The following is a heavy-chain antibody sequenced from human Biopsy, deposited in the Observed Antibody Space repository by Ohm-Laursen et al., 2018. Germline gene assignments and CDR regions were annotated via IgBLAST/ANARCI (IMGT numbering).Heavy chain of an antibody. J-gene: IGHJ4*02. D-gene: IGHD1-1*01. V-gene: IGHV1-18*01. Sequence: SSVTPSCPPSGSTFISYSTNSVRQAPGQGLGWMGWIRLLNGDTKYGQKFQDRVTMTTDTSTSTVYMELTSLRSDDTAVYYCATDINVWNVNYWGQGTQVTVSS. CDR1: GSTFISYS. CDR2: IRLLNGDT. CDR3: ATDINVWNVNY.